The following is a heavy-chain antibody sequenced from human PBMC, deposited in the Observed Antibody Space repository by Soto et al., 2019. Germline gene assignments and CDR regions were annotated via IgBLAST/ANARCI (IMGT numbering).Heavy chain of an antibody. D-gene: IGHD5-12*01. J-gene: IGHJ5*02. Sequence: QVQLVESGGGVVQPGRSLRLSCEASGFSFSTYGMHWVRQAPGRGLEWVAVILTDASRKYYADSVKGRFTISGDNSENTVFLEMNSLRAEDTATYYWAKRRANSVYGQFAPWGQGTLVTVSS. CDR1: GFSFSTYG. CDR3: AKRRANSVYGQFAP. V-gene: IGHV3-30*18. CDR2: ILTDASRK.